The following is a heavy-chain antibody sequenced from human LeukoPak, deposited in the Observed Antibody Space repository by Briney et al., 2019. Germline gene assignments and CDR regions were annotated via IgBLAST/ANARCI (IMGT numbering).Heavy chain of an antibody. CDR2: IYYSGST. CDR3: ARDAYYYGSAGEIDY. J-gene: IGHJ4*02. CDR1: GFTFSDYY. Sequence: LRLSCAASGFTFSDYYMSWIRQPPGKGLEWIGYIYYSGSTYYNPSLKSRVTISVDTSKNQFSLKLSSVTAADTAVYYCARDAYYYGSAGEIDYWGQGTLVTVSS. D-gene: IGHD3-10*01. V-gene: IGHV4-30-4*08.